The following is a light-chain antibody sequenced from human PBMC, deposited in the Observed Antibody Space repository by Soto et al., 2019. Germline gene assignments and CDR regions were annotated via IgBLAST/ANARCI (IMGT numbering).Light chain of an antibody. V-gene: IGKV1-5*03. CDR1: QTISSW. J-gene: IGKJ1*01. CDR3: QHYNSYSEA. Sequence: DIQMAQFPSTLSGPVGGRVTITCRASQTISSWLAWYQQKPGKAPKLLIYKASTLKSGVPSRFSGSGSGTEFTLTISSLQPDDFATYYCQHYNSYSEAFGQGTKVDIK. CDR2: KAS.